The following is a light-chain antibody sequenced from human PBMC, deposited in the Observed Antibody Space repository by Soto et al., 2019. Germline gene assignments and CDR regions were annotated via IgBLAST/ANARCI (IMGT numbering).Light chain of an antibody. CDR3: QQYNNWPRT. Sequence: EIVMTQSPATLSVSPGERATLSCRASQSVTGNLAWYQQRPGQAPRLLIYGASTRATGIPAKFSGSGSGTEFTLTISSLQSEDFAVYYCQQYNNWPRTFGQGTRVEIK. CDR2: GAS. CDR1: QSVTGN. J-gene: IGKJ1*01. V-gene: IGKV3-15*01.